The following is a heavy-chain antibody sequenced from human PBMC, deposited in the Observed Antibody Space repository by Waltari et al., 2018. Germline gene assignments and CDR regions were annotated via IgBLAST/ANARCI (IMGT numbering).Heavy chain of an antibody. CDR2: IYYSGST. Sequence: QVQLVESGGGVVQPGRSLRLSCAASGFTFSSYGMHWVRQAPGKGLEWIGSIYYSGSTYYNPSLKSRVTISVDTSKNQFSLKLSSVTAADTAVYYCARTSSDSYVDYWGQGTLVTVSS. D-gene: IGHD6-19*01. J-gene: IGHJ4*02. V-gene: IGHV4-59*05. CDR1: GFTFSSYG. CDR3: ARTSSDSYVDY.